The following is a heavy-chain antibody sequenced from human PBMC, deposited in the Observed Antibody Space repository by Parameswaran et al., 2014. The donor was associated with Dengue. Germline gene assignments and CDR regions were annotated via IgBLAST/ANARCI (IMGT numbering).Heavy chain of an antibody. Sequence: KWIRQPPGKGLEWVSSISSSSSYIYYADSVKGRFTISRDNAKNSLYLQMNSLRAEDTAVYYCARDPSDSSGYYSPLGYWGQGTLVTVSS. CDR3: ARDPSDSSGYYSPLGY. D-gene: IGHD3-22*01. J-gene: IGHJ4*02. CDR2: ISSSSSYI. V-gene: IGHV3-21*01.